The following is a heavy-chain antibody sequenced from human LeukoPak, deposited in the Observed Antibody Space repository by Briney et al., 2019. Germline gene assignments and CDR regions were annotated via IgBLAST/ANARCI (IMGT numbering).Heavy chain of an antibody. Sequence: WIRQTPGKGLEWIGIISYSGSTTYNPSLKSRVTISADMSKNQFSLKLSSVTAADTGVYYCARQESYGDCDYWGQGTLVTVSS. V-gene: IGHV4-39*01. D-gene: IGHD4-17*01. CDR2: ISYSGST. CDR3: ARQESYGDCDY. J-gene: IGHJ4*02.